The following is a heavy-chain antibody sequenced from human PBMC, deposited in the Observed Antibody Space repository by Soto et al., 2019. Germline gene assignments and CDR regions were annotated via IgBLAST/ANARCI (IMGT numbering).Heavy chain of an antibody. Sequence: PGGSLRLSCAASGFTFSSYSMNWVRQAPGKGLEWVSSISSSSSYIYYADSVKGRFTISRDNSKNTLYLQMNSLRAEDTAVYYCARDIAPALDWFGPWGQGTLVTVSS. J-gene: IGHJ5*02. CDR2: ISSSSSYI. CDR1: GFTFSSYS. CDR3: ARDIAPALDWFGP. V-gene: IGHV3-21*04. D-gene: IGHD6-13*01.